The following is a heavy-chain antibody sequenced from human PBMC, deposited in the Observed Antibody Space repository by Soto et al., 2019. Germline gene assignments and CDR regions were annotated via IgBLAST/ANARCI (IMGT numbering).Heavy chain of an antibody. V-gene: IGHV3-13*05. Sequence: RLSCAASGFTFSSYDMHWVRQATGKGLEWVSAIGTAGDPYYPGSVKGRFTISRENAKNSLYLQMNSLRAGDTAVYYCARGPQRDYVDGEGYSSYAMDVWGQGTTVTVS. J-gene: IGHJ6*02. CDR3: ARGPQRDYVDGEGYSSYAMDV. D-gene: IGHD4-17*01. CDR1: GFTFSSYD. CDR2: IGTAGDP.